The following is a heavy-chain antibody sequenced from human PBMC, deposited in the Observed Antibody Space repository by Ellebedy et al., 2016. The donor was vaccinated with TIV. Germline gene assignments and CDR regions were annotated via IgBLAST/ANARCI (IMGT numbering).Heavy chain of an antibody. Sequence: SETLSLTCTVSGDAINTAYWGWIRQPPGKGLEWIGIVHYSGGAKYTPSLRSRVTISVDTSKNQFSLKLRSVTAADTAVFYCAKIDMATVLDAFDIWGQGTMVTVSS. CDR2: VHYSGGA. CDR3: AKIDMATVLDAFDI. CDR1: GDAINTAY. D-gene: IGHD5-24*01. J-gene: IGHJ3*02. V-gene: IGHV4-59*08.